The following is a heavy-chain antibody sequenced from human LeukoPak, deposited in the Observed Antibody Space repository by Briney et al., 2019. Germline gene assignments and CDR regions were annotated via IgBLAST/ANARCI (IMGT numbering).Heavy chain of an antibody. CDR3: ARDMYSSGPGGFDP. D-gene: IGHD6-19*01. V-gene: IGHV6-1*01. CDR2: TYYRSKWYN. CDR1: GDSVSSNSAA. Sequence: SQTLSLTCAISGDSVSSNSAAWNWIRQSPSRGLEWLGRTYYRSKWYNDYAVSVKSRMTINPDTSKNQFSLQLNSVTPEDTAVYYCARDMYSSGPGGFDPWGQGTLVTVSS. J-gene: IGHJ5*02.